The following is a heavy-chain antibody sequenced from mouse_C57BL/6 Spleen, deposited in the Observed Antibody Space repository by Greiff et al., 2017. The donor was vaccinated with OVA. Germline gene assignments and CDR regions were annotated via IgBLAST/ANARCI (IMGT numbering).Heavy chain of an antibody. Sequence: QVQLQQPGAELVKPGASVKLSCKASGYTFTSYWMQWVKQRPGQGLEWIGEIDPSDSYTNYNQKFKGKATLTVDTSSSTAYMQLSSLTSEDSAVYYCERTGYGSSPYYFDYWGKGTTLTVSS. CDR3: ERTGYGSSPYYFDY. CDR1: GYTFTSYW. V-gene: IGHV1-50*01. D-gene: IGHD1-1*01. CDR2: IDPSDSYT. J-gene: IGHJ2*01.